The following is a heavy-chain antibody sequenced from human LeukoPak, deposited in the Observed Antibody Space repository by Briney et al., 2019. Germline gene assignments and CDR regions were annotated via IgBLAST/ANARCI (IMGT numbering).Heavy chain of an antibody. J-gene: IGHJ4*02. D-gene: IGHD2/OR15-2a*01. V-gene: IGHV3-48*01. Sequence: SGGSLRLSSAASGFTFSSYSMNWVRQAPGKGLEWVSYISSSSSTIYYADSVKGRFTISRDNAKNSLYLQMNSLRAEDTAVYYCARVEYDLPDYWGQGTLVTVSS. CDR3: ARVEYDLPDY. CDR1: GFTFSSYS. CDR2: ISSSSSTI.